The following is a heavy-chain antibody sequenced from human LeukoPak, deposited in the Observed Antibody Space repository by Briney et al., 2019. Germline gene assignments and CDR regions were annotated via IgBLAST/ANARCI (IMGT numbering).Heavy chain of an antibody. CDR3: ARVGGERFLEWLTHPDY. Sequence: ASVKVSCKASGYTFTSYYMHWVRQAPGQGLEWMGIINPSGGSTSYAQKFQGRVTMTRDTSTSTVYMELSSLRSEDTAVYYCARVGGERFLEWLTHPDYWGQGTLVTVSS. J-gene: IGHJ4*02. D-gene: IGHD3-3*01. V-gene: IGHV1-46*01. CDR1: GYTFTSYY. CDR2: INPSGGST.